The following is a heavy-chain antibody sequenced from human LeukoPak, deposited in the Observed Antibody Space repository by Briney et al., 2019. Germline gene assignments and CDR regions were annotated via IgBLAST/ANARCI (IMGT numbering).Heavy chain of an antibody. CDR1: GFTFSSYS. CDR2: ISSSSSYI. J-gene: IGHJ4*02. Sequence: GGSLRLSCAASGFTFSSYSMNWVRQAPGKGLEWVSSISSSSSYIYYADSVKGRFTISRDNAKNSLYLQMNSLRAEDTAVYYCARSSWPINPTFDYWGQGTLVTVSS. D-gene: IGHD6-13*01. V-gene: IGHV3-21*01. CDR3: ARSSWPINPTFDY.